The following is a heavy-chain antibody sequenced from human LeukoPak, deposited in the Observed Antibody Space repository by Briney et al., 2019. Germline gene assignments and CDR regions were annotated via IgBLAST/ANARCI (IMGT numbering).Heavy chain of an antibody. J-gene: IGHJ4*02. V-gene: IGHV3-23*01. CDR3: ATSSGWVY. Sequence: GGTLRLSCAASGFMFSSYGMSWVRQAPGKGLEWVSGISGSGGSTYYADSVKGRFTISRDNSKNTLYLQMNSLRAEDTAVYYCATSSGWVYWGQGTLVTVSS. CDR2: ISGSGGST. D-gene: IGHD6-19*01. CDR1: GFMFSSYG.